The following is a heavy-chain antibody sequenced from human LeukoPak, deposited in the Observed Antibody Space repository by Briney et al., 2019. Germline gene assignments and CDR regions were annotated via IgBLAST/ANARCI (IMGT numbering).Heavy chain of an antibody. Sequence: GGSLRLSCAASGFTFSSYGMHWVRQAPGKGLEWVAFIRYDGSNKYYADSVKGRFTISRDNSKNTLYLQMNSLRAEDTAVYYCARGRGYSGYEWWLYSHYYYYMDVWGKGTTATVSS. CDR2: IRYDGSNK. CDR1: GFTFSSYG. D-gene: IGHD5-12*01. V-gene: IGHV3-30*02. J-gene: IGHJ6*03. CDR3: ARGRGYSGYEWWLYSHYYYYMDV.